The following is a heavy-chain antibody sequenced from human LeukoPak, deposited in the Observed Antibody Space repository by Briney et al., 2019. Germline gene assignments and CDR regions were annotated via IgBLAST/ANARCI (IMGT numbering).Heavy chain of an antibody. Sequence: SETLSLTCTVSGGSISSGSYYWSWIRQPAGKGLEWIGRIYTSGSTNYNPSLKSRVTISVDTSKNQSSLKLSSVTAADTAVYYCARVTPLTIFGVVTGYYMDVWGKGTTVTVSS. CDR3: ARVTPLTIFGVVTGYYMDV. CDR2: IYTSGST. J-gene: IGHJ6*03. CDR1: GGSISSGSYY. D-gene: IGHD3-3*01. V-gene: IGHV4-61*02.